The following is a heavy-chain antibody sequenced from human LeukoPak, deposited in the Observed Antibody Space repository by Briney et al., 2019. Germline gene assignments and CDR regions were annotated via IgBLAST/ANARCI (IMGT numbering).Heavy chain of an antibody. CDR2: IKQDGSEK. Sequence: GGSLRLSCAASGFTFSSYWMSWVRQAPGKGLEWVANIKQDGSEKYYVDSVKGRFTISRDNAKNSLYLQMNSLRAEDTAVYYCAREEGKHIVVVTAISLDYWGQGTLVTVSS. V-gene: IGHV3-7*01. J-gene: IGHJ4*02. CDR3: AREEGKHIVVVTAISLDY. D-gene: IGHD2-21*02. CDR1: GFTFSSYW.